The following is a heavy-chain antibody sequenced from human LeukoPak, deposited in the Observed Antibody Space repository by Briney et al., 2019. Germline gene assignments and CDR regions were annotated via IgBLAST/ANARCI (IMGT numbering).Heavy chain of an antibody. CDR2: ISGSSGLT. J-gene: IGHJ4*02. CDR3: AKDRVGDY. Sequence: GGSLRLSCAASGFTFSNYAMSWVRQAPGRGLEWVSAISGSSGLTYYADSVKGRFTISRDNSKNTLYLQMNSLRAEDTAVYYCAKDRVGDYWGQGTLVTVSS. D-gene: IGHD3-3*01. CDR1: GFTFSNYA. V-gene: IGHV3-23*01.